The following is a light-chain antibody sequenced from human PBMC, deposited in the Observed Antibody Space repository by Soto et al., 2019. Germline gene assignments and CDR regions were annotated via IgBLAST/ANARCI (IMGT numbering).Light chain of an antibody. CDR2: AAI. V-gene: IGKV1-33*01. CDR3: QQYDHASLT. J-gene: IGKJ4*01. CDR1: QDISNY. Sequence: DIQMTQSPSSLSASVGDRVTITCQASQDISNYLNWYQQKPGKAPKLLIYAAINLEIGVPSRFSGSGSGTHFTFTISSLQPEDFATYYCQQYDHASLTFGGGTKVEIK.